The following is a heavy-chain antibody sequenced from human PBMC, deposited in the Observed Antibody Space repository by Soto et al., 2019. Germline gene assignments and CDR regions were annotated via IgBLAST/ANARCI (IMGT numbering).Heavy chain of an antibody. V-gene: IGHV3-23*01. CDR2: ISGSGGST. J-gene: IGHJ4*02. D-gene: IGHD3-22*01. Sequence: GGSLRLSCAASGFTFSSYAMSWVRQAPGKGLEWVSAISGSGGSTYYADSVKGRFTISRDNSKNTLYLQMNSLRAEDTAVYYCAKAVTMIVVVITPLHYWGQGTLVTVSS. CDR1: GFTFSSYA. CDR3: AKAVTMIVVVITPLHY.